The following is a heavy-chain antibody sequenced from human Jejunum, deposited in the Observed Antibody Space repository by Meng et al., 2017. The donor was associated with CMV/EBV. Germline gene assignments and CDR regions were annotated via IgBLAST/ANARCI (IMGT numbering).Heavy chain of an antibody. D-gene: IGHD2-15*01. J-gene: IGHJ4*02. Sequence: VACQASGYTFTAFCLPWVRPAPGHGLEWMGWVYPPCGVTEYARRFQGSVTMTRDTSISTAYMELSSLRSDDTAVYYCARNAASLDYWGQGTLVTVSS. CDR1: GYTFTAFC. V-gene: IGHV1-2*02. CDR2: VYPPCGVT. CDR3: ARNAASLDY.